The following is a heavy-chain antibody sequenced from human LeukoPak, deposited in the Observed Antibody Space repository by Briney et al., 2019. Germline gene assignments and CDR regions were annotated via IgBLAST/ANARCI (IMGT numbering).Heavy chain of an antibody. D-gene: IGHD3-22*01. J-gene: IGHJ4*02. CDR3: AANYYDSSGYPYADY. V-gene: IGHV1-58*01. CDR2: IVVGSGNT. Sequence: ASVKVSCKASGFTFTSSAVQWVRHARGQRLEWIGWIVVGSGNTNYAQKFQERVTITRDMSTSTAYMELSSLRSEDTAVYYCAANYYDSSGYPYADYWGQGTLVTVSS. CDR1: GFTFTSSA.